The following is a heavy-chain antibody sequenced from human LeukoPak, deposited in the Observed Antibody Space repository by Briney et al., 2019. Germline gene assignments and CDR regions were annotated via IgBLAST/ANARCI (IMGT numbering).Heavy chain of an antibody. CDR3: ARVDGGEWYYFDY. J-gene: IGHJ4*02. Sequence: GSVRVSCAASGYTFTGYYMHGVRQARGQGLEWMGWINPNNGGTNYAQKFQGRVTMPLDTSSSTGYMELTRLRSDDTAIYFCARVDGGEWYYFDYWGQGTLVTVFS. V-gene: IGHV1-2*02. CDR1: GYTFTGYY. CDR2: INPNNGGT. D-gene: IGHD2-8*02.